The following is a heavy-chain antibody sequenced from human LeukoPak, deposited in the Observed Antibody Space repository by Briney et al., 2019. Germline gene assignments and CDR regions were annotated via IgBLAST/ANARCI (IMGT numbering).Heavy chain of an antibody. D-gene: IGHD3-22*01. CDR3: ANNPYYYDSSGTNSDY. J-gene: IGHJ4*02. Sequence: GGSLRLSCAASGFTFSSYGMHWVRQAPGKGLEWVEVISYDGSNKYYADSVKGRFTISRDNSKNTLYLQMNSLRAEDTAVYYCANNPYYYDSSGTNSDYWGQGTLVTVSS. V-gene: IGHV3-30*18. CDR2: ISYDGSNK. CDR1: GFTFSSYG.